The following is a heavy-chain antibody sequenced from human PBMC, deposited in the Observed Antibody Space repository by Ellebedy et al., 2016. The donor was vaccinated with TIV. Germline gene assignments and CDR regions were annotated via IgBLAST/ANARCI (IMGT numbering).Heavy chain of an antibody. D-gene: IGHD3-22*01. CDR1: GFSFSDAW. J-gene: IGHJ4*02. Sequence: GESLKISCAASGFSFSDAWMNWVRQAPGKGLEWVGRIRSATDGGTTDYAAPVKGRFTISRDDSKNTLYLQIHSLKPEDTAVYYCTTEIMIVVVWGQGTRVTVSS. V-gene: IGHV3-15*07. CDR2: IRSATDGGTT. CDR3: TTEIMIVVV.